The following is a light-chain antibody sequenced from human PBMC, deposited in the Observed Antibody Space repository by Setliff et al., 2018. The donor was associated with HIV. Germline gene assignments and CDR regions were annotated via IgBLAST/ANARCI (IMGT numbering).Light chain of an antibody. J-gene: IGLJ1*01. CDR3: CSYVGSYSYV. CDR1: TSDVGNYNY. CDR2: DVS. V-gene: IGLV2-11*01. Sequence: QSALAQPRSVSGSPGQTITLSCTGSTSDVGNYNYVSWYQQYPGKAPKLIIFDVSRRPSGVPDRFSGSKSQNTASLTISGLQPEDEADYYCCSYVGSYSYVFGTGTKVTRP.